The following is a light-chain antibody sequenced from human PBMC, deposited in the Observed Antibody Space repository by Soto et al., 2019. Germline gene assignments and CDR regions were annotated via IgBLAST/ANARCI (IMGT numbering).Light chain of an antibody. CDR3: NSYAGDIIRFV. V-gene: IGLV2-14*01. Sequence: QSALTQPASVSGSPGQSVTISCTGTSSDVGAYKYVSWYQQHLGKAPKLMIYEVSNRPSGVSNRFSGSKSGNTTSLTISGLQADDEADYYCNSYAGDIIRFVFGTGTKLTVL. CDR2: EVS. J-gene: IGLJ1*01. CDR1: SSDVGAYKY.